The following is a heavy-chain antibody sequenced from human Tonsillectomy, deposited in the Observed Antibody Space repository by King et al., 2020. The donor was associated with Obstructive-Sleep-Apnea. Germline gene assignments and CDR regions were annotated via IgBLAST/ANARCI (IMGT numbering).Heavy chain of an antibody. Sequence: VQLVESGGGLVQPGGSLRLSCSASGFIVSSNYMSWVRQAPGEGLEGVPVIYSVGATYYADSVKGRFTIARDNSKNTLHLQMNSLRAEDTAVYYCARVVGAFVYWGQGTLVTVSS. CDR3: ARVVGAFVY. D-gene: IGHD1-26*01. V-gene: IGHV3-66*01. J-gene: IGHJ4*02. CDR1: GFIVSSNY. CDR2: IYSVGAT.